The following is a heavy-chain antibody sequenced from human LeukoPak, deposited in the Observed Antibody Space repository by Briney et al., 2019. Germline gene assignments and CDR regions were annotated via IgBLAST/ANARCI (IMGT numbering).Heavy chain of an antibody. CDR2: FDPEDGET. CDR1: GYTLTELS. Sequence: ASVKVSCKVSGYTLTELSMHWVRQAPGKGLEWMGGFDPEDGETIYAQKFQGRVTMTEDTSTDTAYMELSSLRSEDTAVYYCATGLTTRAFDAFDIWGQGTMVTVSS. D-gene: IGHD2/OR15-2a*01. J-gene: IGHJ3*02. CDR3: ATGLTTRAFDAFDI. V-gene: IGHV1-24*01.